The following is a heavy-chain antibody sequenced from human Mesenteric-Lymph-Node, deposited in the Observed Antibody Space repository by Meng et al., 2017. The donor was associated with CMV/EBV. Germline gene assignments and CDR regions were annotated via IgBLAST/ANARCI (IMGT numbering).Heavy chain of an antibody. CDR1: GGSISSSSYY. Sequence: GSLRLSCTVSGGSISSSSYYWGWIRQPPGKGLEWIGSMYYSGNTYFNPSLKSRVTISIDTSKNQFSLKLNSMTAADTAVYYCARGYGGNPNYFYHAMDVWGRGTTVTVSS. CDR2: MYYSGNT. J-gene: IGHJ6*02. V-gene: IGHV4-39*07. D-gene: IGHD4-23*01. CDR3: ARGYGGNPNYFYHAMDV.